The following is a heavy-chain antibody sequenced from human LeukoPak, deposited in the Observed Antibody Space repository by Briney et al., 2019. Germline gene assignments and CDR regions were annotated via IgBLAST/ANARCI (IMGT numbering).Heavy chain of an antibody. CDR2: IYYSGST. D-gene: IGHD6-25*01. Sequence: KTSETLSLTCTVSGGSISSYYWSWIRQPPGKGLEWIGYIYYSGSTNYNPSLKSRVTISVDTSKNQFSLKLSSVTAADTAVYYCARGDSSVDAFDIWGQGTMVTVSS. J-gene: IGHJ3*02. V-gene: IGHV4-59*01. CDR1: GGSISSYY. CDR3: ARGDSSVDAFDI.